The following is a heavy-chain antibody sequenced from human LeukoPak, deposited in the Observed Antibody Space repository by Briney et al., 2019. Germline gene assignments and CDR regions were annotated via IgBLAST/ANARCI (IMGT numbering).Heavy chain of an antibody. CDR1: GFSFSNSA. CDR3: ARGETSSYDY. Sequence: GGSLRLSCAASGFSFSNSAMHWVRQAPGKGLEWVAVISFDGTNKYYADSVKGRFTISRDNSKNTLYLQMNSLRAEDTAVYYCARGETSSYDYWGQGTLVTVSS. J-gene: IGHJ4*02. D-gene: IGHD2-2*01. V-gene: IGHV3-30*14. CDR2: ISFDGTNK.